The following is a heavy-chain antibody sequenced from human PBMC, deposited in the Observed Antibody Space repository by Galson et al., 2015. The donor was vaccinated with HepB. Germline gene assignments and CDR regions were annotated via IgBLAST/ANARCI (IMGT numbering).Heavy chain of an antibody. CDR2: IWYDGSNK. D-gene: IGHD3-3*01. Sequence: SLRLSCAASGFTFSSYGMHWVRQAPGKGLEWVAVIWYDGSNKYYADSVKGRFTISRDNSKNTLYLQMNSLRAEDTAVYYCARDGVLRFLEWLSDGYYYYYMDVWGKGTTVTVSS. V-gene: IGHV3-33*01. CDR3: ARDGVLRFLEWLSDGYYYYYMDV. J-gene: IGHJ6*03. CDR1: GFTFSSYG.